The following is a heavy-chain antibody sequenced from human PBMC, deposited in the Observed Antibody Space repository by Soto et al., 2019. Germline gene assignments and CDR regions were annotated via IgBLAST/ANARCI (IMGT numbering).Heavy chain of an antibody. D-gene: IGHD3-10*01. CDR2: MNPNSGNT. CDR3: ARGLMVRGVFSYIYNDY. J-gene: IGHJ4*02. CDR1: GYTFTSYD. Sequence: ASVKVSCKASGYTFTSYDINWVRQATGQGLEWMGWMNPNSGNTGYAQKFQGRVTMTRNTSISTAYMELSSLRSEDTAVYYCARGLMVRGVFSYIYNDYWGQGTLVTVSS. V-gene: IGHV1-8*01.